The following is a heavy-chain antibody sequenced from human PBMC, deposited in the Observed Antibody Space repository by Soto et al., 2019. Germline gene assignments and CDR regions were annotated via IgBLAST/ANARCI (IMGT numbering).Heavy chain of an antibody. CDR1: GGSVSSYY. J-gene: IGHJ5*02. CDR3: ARGGCSSCRFDP. V-gene: IGHV4-59*02. D-gene: IGHD6-6*01. Sequence: PSETLSLTCTVSGGSVSSYYWSWIRQPPGKGLKWIGYIYYSGATNYNPPLKSRVTISVDTSKNQFSLNLSSVTAADTAVYYCARGGCSSCRFDPWGQGTLVTVSS. CDR2: IYYSGAT.